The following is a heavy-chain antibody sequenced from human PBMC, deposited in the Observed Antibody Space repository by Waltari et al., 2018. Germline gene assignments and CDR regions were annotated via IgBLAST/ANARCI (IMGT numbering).Heavy chain of an antibody. Sequence: QVQLQQWGAGLLKPSETLSLTCAVYGGSFSGYYWSWIRQPPGKGLEWIGEINHSGSTNYKPSLKRRGTRSVDTSKNQFSLKLSSVTAADTAVYYCARGRSVLLWFGELLGNGMDVGGQGTTVTVSS. CDR1: GGSFSGYY. D-gene: IGHD3-10*01. CDR2: INHSGST. V-gene: IGHV4-34*01. CDR3: ARGRSVLLWFGELLGNGMDV. J-gene: IGHJ6*02.